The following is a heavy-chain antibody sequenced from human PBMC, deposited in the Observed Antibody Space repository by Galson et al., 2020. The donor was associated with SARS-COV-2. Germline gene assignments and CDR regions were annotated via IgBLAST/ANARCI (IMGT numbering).Heavy chain of an antibody. CDR3: ARTWGDCGDYGGWFEP. D-gene: IGHD2-21*02. V-gene: IGHV3-53*01. Sequence: GGSLRLSCAVYGFTVSSNYMSWVSQAPGKGLECVSVIYSVGRGCTTYYAGSVKGRFTISRDNSRNTVYLQMNSLRDEDTAVYYCARTWGDCGDYGGWFEPWCQGSLVTVAS. CDR1: GFTVSSNY. J-gene: IGHJ5*02. CDR2: IYSVGRGCTT.